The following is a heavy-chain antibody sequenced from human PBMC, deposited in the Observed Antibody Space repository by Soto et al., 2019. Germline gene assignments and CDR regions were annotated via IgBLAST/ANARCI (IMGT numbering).Heavy chain of an antibody. CDR2: INPNSGGT. Sequence: ASVKVSCKASGYTFTGYYMHWVRQAPGQGLEWMGWINPNSGGTNYAQKFQGWVTMTRDTSISTAYMELSRLRSDDTAVYYCARDDRGDSSSWYYFDYWGQGTLVTVSS. J-gene: IGHJ4*02. CDR1: GYTFTGYY. D-gene: IGHD6-13*01. V-gene: IGHV1-2*04. CDR3: ARDDRGDSSSWYYFDY.